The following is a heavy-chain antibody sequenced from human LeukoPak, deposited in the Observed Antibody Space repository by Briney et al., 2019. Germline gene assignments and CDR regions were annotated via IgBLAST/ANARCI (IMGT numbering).Heavy chain of an antibody. D-gene: IGHD1-26*01. Sequence: NASETLSLTCTVSGGSISSYYWSWIRQPPGKGLEWIGYIYTSGSTNYNPSLKSRVTISVDTSKNQFSLKLSSVTAADTAVYYCARHKESYYFDYWGQGTLVTVSS. CDR2: IYTSGST. V-gene: IGHV4-4*09. CDR1: GGSISSYY. CDR3: ARHKESYYFDY. J-gene: IGHJ4*02.